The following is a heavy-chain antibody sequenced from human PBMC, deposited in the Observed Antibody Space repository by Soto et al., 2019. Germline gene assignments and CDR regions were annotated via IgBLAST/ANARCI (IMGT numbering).Heavy chain of an antibody. CDR3: ARTSRFDC. CDR1: CGSFSGYY. J-gene: IGHJ4*02. V-gene: IGHV4-34*01. D-gene: IGHD6-6*01. CDR2: INHSGST. Sequence: QVQLQQWGAGLLKPSETLSLTCAVYCGSFSGYYWSWIRQPPGKGLEWIGEINHSGSTNYNPSLNSRVTMSVDPSKHQFSLKLSSVTAADPAVYYCARTSRFDCWGQGPLVTVSS.